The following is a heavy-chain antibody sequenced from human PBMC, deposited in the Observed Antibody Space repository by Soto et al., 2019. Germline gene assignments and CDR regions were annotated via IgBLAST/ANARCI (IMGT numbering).Heavy chain of an antibody. Sequence: EVQLLESGGGLVQPGGSLRLSCAASGFTFSTYDMSWVRQAPGKGLEWVSTLGGSGDTTYYADSVKGRFTISRDISKNTLFLQMNSLRADDTAVYYCAKGGWCDDWGLGTLVTVSS. CDR1: GFTFSTYD. CDR3: AKGGWCDD. CDR2: LGGSGDTT. J-gene: IGHJ4*02. D-gene: IGHD6-19*01. V-gene: IGHV3-23*01.